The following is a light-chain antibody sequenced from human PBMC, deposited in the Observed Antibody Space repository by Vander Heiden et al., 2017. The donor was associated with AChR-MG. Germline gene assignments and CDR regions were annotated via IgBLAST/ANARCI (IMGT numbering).Light chain of an antibody. V-gene: IGLV2-14*03. CDR3: SSYTSSSTYV. Sequence: QSALTQPASVSGSPGQSITISCSGTSSDIGTYNHASWYQQHPCKVPKLMIDDVSYRLSGVSNRFSGSKSGNTASLTISGLQAEDDADYYFSSYTSSSTYVFGTGTKVTVL. J-gene: IGLJ1*01. CDR1: SSDIGTYNH. CDR2: DVS.